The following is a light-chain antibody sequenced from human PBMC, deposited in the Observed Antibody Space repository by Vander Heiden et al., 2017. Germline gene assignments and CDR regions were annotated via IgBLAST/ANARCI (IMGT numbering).Light chain of an antibody. Sequence: EIVVTQSPATRSVSPGERATLPRRASQSVSSNLAWYQQKPGQHPTLLLYGASTRTTGSPARFSGSGSGTDFTLTISSLQSEDFAVYYCQQYNNWPPWTFGQGTKVEIK. V-gene: IGKV3-15*01. CDR1: QSVSSN. CDR2: GAS. J-gene: IGKJ1*01. CDR3: QQYNNWPPWT.